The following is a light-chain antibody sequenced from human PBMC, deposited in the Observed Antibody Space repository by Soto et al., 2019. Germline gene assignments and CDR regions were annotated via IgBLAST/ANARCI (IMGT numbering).Light chain of an antibody. CDR3: CSYAGTYTVV. V-gene: IGLV2-11*01. Sequence: QPVLTQPRSVSGSPGQSVTISCTGTSSDVGDYNYVSWYQQHPGKAPKFIIYEVSKRPSGVPDRFSGSKSGNTASLTISGLQAEDGADYYCCSYAGTYTVVFGGGTKLTV. CDR2: EVS. CDR1: SSDVGDYNY. J-gene: IGLJ2*01.